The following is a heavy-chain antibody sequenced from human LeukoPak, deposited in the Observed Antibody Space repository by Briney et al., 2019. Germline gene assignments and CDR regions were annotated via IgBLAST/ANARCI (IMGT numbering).Heavy chain of an antibody. V-gene: IGHV4-61*02. CDR1: GGSISSGSYY. Sequence: SETQSLTCTVSGGSISSGSYYWSWIRQPAGKGLEWIGRIYTSGSTNYNPSLKSRVTISVDTSKSQFSLKVRYVTAADTAVYYCARGLNDSWTGENYWGQGTLVTVSS. J-gene: IGHJ4*02. CDR2: IYTSGST. CDR3: ARGLNDSWTGENY. D-gene: IGHD3-3*01.